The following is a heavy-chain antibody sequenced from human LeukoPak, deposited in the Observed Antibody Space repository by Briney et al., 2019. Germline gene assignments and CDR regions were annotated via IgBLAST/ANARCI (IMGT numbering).Heavy chain of an antibody. J-gene: IGHJ4*02. V-gene: IGHV3-48*04. CDR3: AECYRGSYSQFDY. CDR2: ISSSRSII. Sequence: GGSLRLSCAASGFTFSNYWMSWVRQAPGKGLEWVSYISSSRSIIYYADSVKGRFTISRDNAKNSLYLQMNSLRAEDTAVYYCAECYRGSYSQFDYWGQGTLVTVSS. CDR1: GFTFSNYW. D-gene: IGHD1-26*01.